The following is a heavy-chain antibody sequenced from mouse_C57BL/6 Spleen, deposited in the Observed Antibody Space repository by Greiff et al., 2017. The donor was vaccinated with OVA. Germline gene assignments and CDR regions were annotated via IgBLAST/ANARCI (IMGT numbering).Heavy chain of an antibody. V-gene: IGHV1-50*01. J-gene: IGHJ2*01. CDR3: ARRIGGDGYLYCFDY. Sequence: QVQLQQPGAELVKPGASVKLSCKASGYTFTSYWMQWVKQRPGQGLEWIGEIDPSDSYTNYNQKFKGKATLTVDTSSSTAYMQLSSLTSEDSAVYYCARRIGGDGYLYCFDYWGQGTTLTVSS. CDR1: GYTFTSYW. CDR2: IDPSDSYT. D-gene: IGHD2-3*01.